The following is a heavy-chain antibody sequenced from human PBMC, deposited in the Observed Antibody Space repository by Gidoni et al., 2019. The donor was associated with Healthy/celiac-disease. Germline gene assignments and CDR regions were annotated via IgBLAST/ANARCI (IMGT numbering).Heavy chain of an antibody. CDR3: AKDGYGGNFNWYFDL. CDR1: GFPFSSYG. V-gene: IGHV3-30*18. CDR2: ISYDGSNK. D-gene: IGHD4-17*01. Sequence: QVQLVESGGGVVQPGRSLRLPCAASGFPFSSYGMHWVRQAPGKGLEWVAVISYDGSNKYYADSVKGRFTISRDNSKNTLYLQMNSLRAEDTAVYYCAKDGYGGNFNWYFDLWGRGTLVTVSS. J-gene: IGHJ2*01.